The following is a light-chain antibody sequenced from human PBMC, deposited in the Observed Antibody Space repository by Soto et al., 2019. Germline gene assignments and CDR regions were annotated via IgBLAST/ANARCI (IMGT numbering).Light chain of an antibody. CDR1: QSVNSY. CDR2: DAS. Sequence: EIVLTQSPATLSLSPGERATLSCRASQSVNSYLAWYQQKPGQAPRLLIYDASNRATGIPARFSGGGSATDFTLTISSLEPEDFAIYYCQQRSSWPLLTFGGGTKVEIK. CDR3: QQRSSWPLLT. V-gene: IGKV3-11*01. J-gene: IGKJ4*01.